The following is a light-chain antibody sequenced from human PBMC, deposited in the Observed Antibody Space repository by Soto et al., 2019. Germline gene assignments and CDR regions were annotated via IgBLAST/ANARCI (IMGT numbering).Light chain of an antibody. V-gene: IGKV3-15*01. CDR1: QSVSSN. CDR2: GAS. J-gene: IGKJ5*01. Sequence: EIVMTQSPATLSVSPGERATLSCRASQSVSSNLAWYQQKPGQAPRLLIYGASTRATGIPARFSRSGSGTEFTLTISSLPSEDFTVYYCQQYNNWLQAFGQGTRLEMK. CDR3: QQYNNWLQA.